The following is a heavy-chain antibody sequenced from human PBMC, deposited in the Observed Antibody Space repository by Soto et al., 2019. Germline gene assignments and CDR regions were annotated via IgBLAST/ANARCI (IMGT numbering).Heavy chain of an antibody. CDR1: GYSFTSYW. CDR2: IYPGDSDT. D-gene: IGHD3-10*01. Sequence: GESLKISCKGSGYSFTSYWIGWVRQMPGKGLEWMGIIYPGDSDTRYSPSFQGQVTISADKSISTAYLQWSSLKASDTAMYYCATNYPKSRSGCGELYYYYYGMDVWGQGTTVTVSS. J-gene: IGHJ6*01. CDR3: ATNYPKSRSGCGELYYYYYGMDV. V-gene: IGHV5-51*01.